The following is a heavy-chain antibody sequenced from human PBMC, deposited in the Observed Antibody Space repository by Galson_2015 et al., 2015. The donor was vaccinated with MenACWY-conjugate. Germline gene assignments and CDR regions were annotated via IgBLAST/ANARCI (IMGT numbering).Heavy chain of an antibody. Sequence: QSGAEVKKPGESLKISCKASGYNFDNFWTGWVRQMPGNRPEWMGVIFPGDSETRYTPAFQGRVTISVDKSANTAYLQWDSVKASDAAIYFCARPLFQGSVKPAAFNVWGRGTLVAVSS. D-gene: IGHD3-3*02. J-gene: IGHJ4*03. CDR2: IFPGDSET. CDR3: ARPLFQGSVKPAAFNV. CDR1: GYNFDNFW. V-gene: IGHV5-51*01.